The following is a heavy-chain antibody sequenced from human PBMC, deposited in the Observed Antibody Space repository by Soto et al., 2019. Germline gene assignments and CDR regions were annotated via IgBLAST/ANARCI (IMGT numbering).Heavy chain of an antibody. J-gene: IGHJ6*02. D-gene: IGHD5-12*01. V-gene: IGHV6-1*01. CDR3: ARDRAYDSGYDLTGDYYYGMDV. CDR1: GDSVSSNSAA. Sequence: SQTLSLTCAISGDSVSSNSAAWNWIRQSPSRGLEWLGRTYYRSKWYNDYAVSVKSRITINPDTSKNQFSLQLNSVTPEDTAVYYCARDRAYDSGYDLTGDYYYGMDVWGQGTTVTVSS. CDR2: TYYRSKWYN.